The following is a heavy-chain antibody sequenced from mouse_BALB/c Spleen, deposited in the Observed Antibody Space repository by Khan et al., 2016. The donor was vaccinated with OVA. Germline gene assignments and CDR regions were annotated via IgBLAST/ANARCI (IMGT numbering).Heavy chain of an antibody. V-gene: IGHV5-12-1*01. Sequence: EVQLQESGGGLVKPGGSLKLSCVASGFAFSSYDLSWVRQTPEKRLEWFAYISSGGFTTYYFDTMKGRFTLSRDNAKNTLYLQMNSLQSEDTAMYYCARRQATMLTTSCYFDGWGAGATVTVSS. D-gene: IGHD2-2*01. CDR1: GFAFSSYD. J-gene: IGHJ1*01. CDR2: ISSGGFTT. CDR3: ARRQATMLTTSCYFDG.